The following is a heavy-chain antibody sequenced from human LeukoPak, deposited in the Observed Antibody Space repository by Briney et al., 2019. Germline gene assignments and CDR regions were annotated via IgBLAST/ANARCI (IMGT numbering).Heavy chain of an antibody. J-gene: IGHJ6*04. V-gene: IGHV4-59*01. CDR2: IYYTGST. Sequence: SETLSLTCTVSGASITSYYWSWIRQPPGKGLEWIGYIYYTGSTNYNPSLKSRVTISVDTSKNQFSLKLSSVTAADTAVYYCARDRTGYSVLDVWGKGTTVTVSS. CDR3: ARDRTGYSVLDV. D-gene: IGHD5/OR15-5a*01. CDR1: GASITSYY.